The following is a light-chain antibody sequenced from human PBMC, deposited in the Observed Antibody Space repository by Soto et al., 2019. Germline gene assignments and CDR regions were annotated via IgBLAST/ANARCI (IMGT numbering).Light chain of an antibody. Sequence: QSVLTQPPSVSAAPGQRVTISCSGSSSNIGGNSVSWYQQLPGTAPKLLINDDDKRPSGIPDRFSGSKSGTSATLGITGFQTGDEADYYCGSWDSSLSAYVFGTGTKVTVL. CDR1: SSNIGGNS. CDR2: DDD. V-gene: IGLV1-51*01. J-gene: IGLJ1*01. CDR3: GSWDSSLSAYV.